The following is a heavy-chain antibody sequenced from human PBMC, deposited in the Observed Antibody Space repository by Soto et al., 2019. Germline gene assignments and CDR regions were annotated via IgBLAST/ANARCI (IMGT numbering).Heavy chain of an antibody. Sequence: QVQLVQSGAEVKKPGSSVKVSCKASGGTFSSYAISWVRQAPGQGLEWMGGIIPIFGTANYAQKFQGRVTINADESTSTAYMELSSLRSEDTAGYYCASAVGGSGHYYYYYGIDVWGQGNTVPLS. CDR2: IIPIFGTA. CDR1: GGTFSSYA. V-gene: IGHV1-69*01. CDR3: ASAVGGSGHYYYYYGIDV. J-gene: IGHJ6*02. D-gene: IGHD2-15*01.